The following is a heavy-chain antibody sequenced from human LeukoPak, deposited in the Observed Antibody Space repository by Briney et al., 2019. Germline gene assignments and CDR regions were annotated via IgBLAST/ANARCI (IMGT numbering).Heavy chain of an antibody. V-gene: IGHV3-9*01. D-gene: IGHD2/OR15-2a*01. J-gene: IGHJ4*02. CDR1: GFTFDDYA. CDR3: AGSTTRDDY. CDR2: ISWNSGSI. Sequence: GGSLRLSCAASGFTFDDYAMHWVRQAPGKGLEWVSGISWNSGSIGYADSVKGRFTISRDNAKNSLYLQMNSLRAEDTALYYCAGSTTRDDYWGQGTLVTVSS.